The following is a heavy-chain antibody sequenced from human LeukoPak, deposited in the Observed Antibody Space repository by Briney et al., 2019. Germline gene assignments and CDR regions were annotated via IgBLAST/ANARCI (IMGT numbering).Heavy chain of an antibody. J-gene: IGHJ4*02. D-gene: IGHD6-19*01. CDR3: ARSSSSRDSDFDY. Sequence: ASVKVSCKASEYTFTDYYIHWVRQAPGQGLEWMGWINPHSGGTNYAQKFQGRVTMTRDTSISTVYMELSSPKSDDTAVYYCARSSSSRDSDFDYWGQGTLVTVSS. V-gene: IGHV1-2*02. CDR2: INPHSGGT. CDR1: EYTFTDYY.